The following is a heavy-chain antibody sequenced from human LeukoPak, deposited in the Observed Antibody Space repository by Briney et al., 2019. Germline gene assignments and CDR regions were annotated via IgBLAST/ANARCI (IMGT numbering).Heavy chain of an antibody. J-gene: IGHJ4*02. CDR1: GFTFSSYA. D-gene: IGHD3-10*01. CDR2: ISGSGGST. Sequence: GGSLRLSCAASGFTFSSYAMSWVRQAPGKGLEWVSIISGSGGSTNYADSVKGRFTISRDNSKNTLYLQMNSLRVEDAAVYYCAKPYYGSGSYYGFNYYAFDYWGQGTLVTVSS. V-gene: IGHV3-23*01. CDR3: AKPYYGSGSYYGFNYYAFDY.